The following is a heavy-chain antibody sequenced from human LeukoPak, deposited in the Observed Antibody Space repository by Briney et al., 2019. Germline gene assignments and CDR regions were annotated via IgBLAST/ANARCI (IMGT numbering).Heavy chain of an antibody. Sequence: QTGGSLRLSCAASGFTFSSYAMSWVRQAPGKGLEWVSAISGSGGSTYYADSVKGRFTISRDNSKNTLYLQMNSLRAEDTAVYYCAKVKYCSGGSCRQYYFDYWGQGTLVTVSS. CDR2: ISGSGGST. CDR1: GFTFSSYA. V-gene: IGHV3-23*01. D-gene: IGHD2-15*01. CDR3: AKVKYCSGGSCRQYYFDY. J-gene: IGHJ4*02.